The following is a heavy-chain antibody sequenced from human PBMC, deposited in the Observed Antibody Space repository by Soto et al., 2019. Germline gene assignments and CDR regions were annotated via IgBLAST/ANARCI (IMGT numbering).Heavy chain of an antibody. D-gene: IGHD6-13*01. CDR2: IYPGDSDT. V-gene: IGHV5-51*01. CDR3: ARRAYSSSWYVGWFDP. J-gene: IGHJ5*02. Sequence: CEFLKFSWQGSGYSFTSYWIGWVRQMPGKGLEWMGIIYPGDSDTRYSPSFPGQVTTSADKSISTAYLQWSSLKASDTAMYYCARRAYSSSWYVGWFDPWGQGTLVTVSS. CDR1: GYSFTSYW.